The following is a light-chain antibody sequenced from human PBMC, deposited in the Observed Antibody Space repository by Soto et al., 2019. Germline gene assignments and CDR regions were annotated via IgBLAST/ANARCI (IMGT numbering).Light chain of an antibody. CDR1: QSVSSNY. CDR2: NAF. CDR3: QYYGSSPWT. Sequence: DIVLTQSPGTLSLSPGERGTLSCRASQSVSSNYLAWYQQKPGHAPRLLIYNAFSRATGIQDRFSGSGSGTDVTLTISRLETEDFAVYYCQYYGSSPWTFGQGTKVEIK. V-gene: IGKV3-20*01. J-gene: IGKJ1*01.